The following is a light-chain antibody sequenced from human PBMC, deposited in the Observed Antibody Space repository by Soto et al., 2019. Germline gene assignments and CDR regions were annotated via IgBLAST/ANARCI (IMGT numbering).Light chain of an antibody. V-gene: IGKV1-5*01. CDR2: DAS. Sequence: DIQMTQSPSTVSASVGDTVTITFRASQSISTRLAWYQQKAGKAPKVLIYDASRLESGVPSRFSGSGSGTEFTLTISRLQPDDFASYYCQQYDSYSWTFGQGTKVDIK. CDR1: QSISTR. J-gene: IGKJ1*01. CDR3: QQYDSYSWT.